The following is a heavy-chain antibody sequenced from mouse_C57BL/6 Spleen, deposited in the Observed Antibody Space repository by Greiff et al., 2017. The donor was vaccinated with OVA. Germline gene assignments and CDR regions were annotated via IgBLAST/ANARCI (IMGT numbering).Heavy chain of an antibody. CDR2: IDPETGGT. V-gene: IGHV1-15*01. Sequence: QVQLQQSGAELVRPGASVTLSCKASGYTFTDYEMHWVKQTPVHGLEWIGAIDPETGGTAYNQKFKGKAILTADKSSSTAYMELRSLTSEDSAVYYCTRRYYSNYDDWYFDVWGTGTTVTVSS. D-gene: IGHD2-5*01. CDR3: TRRYYSNYDDWYFDV. CDR1: GYTFTDYE. J-gene: IGHJ1*03.